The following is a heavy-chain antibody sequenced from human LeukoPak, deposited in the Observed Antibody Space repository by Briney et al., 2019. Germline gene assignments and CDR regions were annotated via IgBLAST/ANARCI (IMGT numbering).Heavy chain of an antibody. Sequence: GGSLRLSCAASGFTFSSYGMHWVRQAPGKGLEWVAVISYDGSNKYYADSVKGRFTISRDNSKNTLYLQMNSLRAEDTAVYYCAKSPSVFTLAGYFDYWGQGTLVTVSS. CDR1: GFTFSSYG. CDR3: AKSPSVFTLAGYFDY. D-gene: IGHD3-10*01. J-gene: IGHJ4*02. V-gene: IGHV3-30*18. CDR2: ISYDGSNK.